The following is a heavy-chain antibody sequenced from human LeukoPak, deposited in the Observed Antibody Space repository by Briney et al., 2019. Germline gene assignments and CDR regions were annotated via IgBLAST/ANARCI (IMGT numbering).Heavy chain of an antibody. V-gene: IGHV4-34*01. CDR3: ARKYCSGGSCYLGWFDP. CDR1: GGSFSSYY. D-gene: IGHD2-15*01. CDR2: INHSGST. Sequence: SETLSLTCAVYGGSFSSYYWSWIRQPPGKGLEWIGEINHSGSTNYNPSLKSRVTISVDTSKNQFSLKLSSVTAADTAVYYCARKYCSGGSCYLGWFDPWGQGTLVTVSS. J-gene: IGHJ5*02.